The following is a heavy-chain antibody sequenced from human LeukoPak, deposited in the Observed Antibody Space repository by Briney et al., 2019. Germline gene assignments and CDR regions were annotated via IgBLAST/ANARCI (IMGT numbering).Heavy chain of an antibody. CDR3: AKGSSSWATSRFDY. D-gene: IGHD6-13*01. Sequence: GGSLRLSCAASGFTFSSYGMHWVRQAPGKGLEWVAFIRYDGSNKYYADSVKGRFTISRDNSKNTLYLQMNSLRAEDTAVYYCAKGSSSWATSRFDYWGQGTLVTVSS. CDR2: IRYDGSNK. CDR1: GFTFSSYG. V-gene: IGHV3-30*02. J-gene: IGHJ4*02.